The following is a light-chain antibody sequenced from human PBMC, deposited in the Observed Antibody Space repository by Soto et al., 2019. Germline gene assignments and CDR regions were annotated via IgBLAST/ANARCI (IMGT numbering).Light chain of an antibody. CDR1: QGFSGS. Sequence: QLTQSPSFLSASVGDRVTITCRASQGFSGSLAWYQQKPGKAPSLLIYATSTLQIGVPSRFSGSGSGTEFTLTISSLQPEDFATYYCQQLNSYVVNFGQGTKLEIK. CDR2: ATS. CDR3: QQLNSYVVN. J-gene: IGKJ2*01. V-gene: IGKV1-9*01.